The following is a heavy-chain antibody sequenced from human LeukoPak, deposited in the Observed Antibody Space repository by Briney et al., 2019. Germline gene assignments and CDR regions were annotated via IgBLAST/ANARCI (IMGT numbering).Heavy chain of an antibody. Sequence: PSETLSLTCTVSGGSISSYYWSWIRQPPGKGLEWIGYIYYSGSTYYNPSLKSRVTISVDTSKNQFSLKLSSVTAADTAVYYCASYDFWSGVVPSPWGQGTLVTVSS. D-gene: IGHD3-3*01. V-gene: IGHV4-59*04. CDR1: GGSISSYY. J-gene: IGHJ5*02. CDR2: IYYSGST. CDR3: ASYDFWSGVVPSP.